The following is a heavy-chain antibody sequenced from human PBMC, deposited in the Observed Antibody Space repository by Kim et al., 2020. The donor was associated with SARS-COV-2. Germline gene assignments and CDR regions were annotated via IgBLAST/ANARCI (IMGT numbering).Heavy chain of an antibody. CDR3: ARLCLFDWNDVLWFDP. D-gene: IGHD1-1*01. CDR1: GGSISSYY. CDR2: IYYSGST. V-gene: IGHV4-59*08. J-gene: IGHJ5*02. Sequence: SETLSLTCTVSGGSISSYYWSWIRQPPGKGLEWIGYIYYSGSTNYNPSLKSRVTLSVDTSKNQFSLKLSSVTAADTAVYYCARLCLFDWNDVLWFDPWGQGTLVTVSS.